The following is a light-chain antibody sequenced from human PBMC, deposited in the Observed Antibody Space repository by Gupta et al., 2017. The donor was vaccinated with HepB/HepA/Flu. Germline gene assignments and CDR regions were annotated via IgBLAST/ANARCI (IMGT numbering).Light chain of an antibody. Sequence: EIVMTQSPATLSVSPGERVTLSCRASHSVNRHLAWYQQKPGQAPRLLISGSSVRATGVPTRFSASGSETEFTLAISSLHSRDFAVYYCQQYNDWPLTFGGGTKVEI. CDR1: HSVNRH. J-gene: IGKJ4*01. CDR2: GSS. V-gene: IGKV3-15*01. CDR3: QQYNDWPLT.